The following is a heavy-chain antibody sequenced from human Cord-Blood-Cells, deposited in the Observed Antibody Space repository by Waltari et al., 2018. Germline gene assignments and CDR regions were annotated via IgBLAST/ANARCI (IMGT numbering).Heavy chain of an antibody. CDR2: IIPILGIA. D-gene: IGHD6-13*01. V-gene: IGHV1-69*09. Sequence: VQLVQSGAEVKKPGSSVKVSCKASGATFSSYAISWVRQAPGQGLEWMGRIIPILGIANYAQKFQGRVTITADKSTSTAYMELSSLRSEDTAVYYCAREDYSSSWFDYWGQGTLVTVSS. CDR3: AREDYSSSWFDY. CDR1: GATFSSYA. J-gene: IGHJ4*02.